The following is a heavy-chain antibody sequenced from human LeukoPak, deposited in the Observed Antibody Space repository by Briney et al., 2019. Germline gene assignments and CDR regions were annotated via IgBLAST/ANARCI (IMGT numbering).Heavy chain of an antibody. V-gene: IGHV4-39*07. J-gene: IGHJ6*03. CDR1: GGSISSSSYY. CDR2: IYYSGST. CDR3: ARVSTGTVIYYYYYYMDV. Sequence: SETLSLTCTVSGGSISSSSYYWGWIRQPPGKGLEWIGSIYYSGSTYYNPSLKSRVTISVDTSKNQFSLKLSSVTAADTAVYYCARVSTGTVIYYYYYYMDVWGKGTTVTVSS. D-gene: IGHD1-1*01.